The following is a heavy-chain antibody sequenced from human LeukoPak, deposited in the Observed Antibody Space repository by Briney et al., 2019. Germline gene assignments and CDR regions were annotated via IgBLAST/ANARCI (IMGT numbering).Heavy chain of an antibody. CDR3: ARDRIQLVHAFDI. Sequence: SETLSLTCAVYGGSFSGYYWSWIRQPPGKGLEWIGEINHSGSTNYNPSLKSRVTISVDTSKNQFSLKLSSVTAADTAVYYCARDRIQLVHAFDIWGQGTMVAVSS. D-gene: IGHD5-18*01. V-gene: IGHV4-34*01. CDR2: INHSGST. J-gene: IGHJ3*02. CDR1: GGSFSGYY.